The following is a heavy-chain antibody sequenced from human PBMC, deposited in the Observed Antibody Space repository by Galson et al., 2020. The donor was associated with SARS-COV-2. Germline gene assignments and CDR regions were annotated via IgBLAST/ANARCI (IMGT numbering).Heavy chain of an antibody. CDR1: GFSLSTSGIC. D-gene: IGHD1-1*01. CDR3: ARTWITGTTSRTFDY. Sequence: SGPTLVKPTQTLTLTCTFSGFSLSTSGICVSWIRQPPGKALEWLARIDWDGDKHYNTSLKTRFTISKDTSKNQVVLTMTNMDPVDTATYYCARTWITGTTSRTFDYWGQGTLVTVSS. V-gene: IGHV2-70*11. CDR2: IDWDGDK. J-gene: IGHJ4*02.